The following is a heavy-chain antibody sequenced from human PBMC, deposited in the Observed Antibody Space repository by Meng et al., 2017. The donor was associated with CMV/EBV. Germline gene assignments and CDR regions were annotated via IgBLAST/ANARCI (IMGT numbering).Heavy chain of an antibody. CDR2: IYYSGST. CDR3: ARTGIAAAGHNWFDP. CDR1: GGSFSSGGYY. D-gene: IGHD6-13*01. V-gene: IGHV4-31*02. Sequence: GGSFSSGGYYWSWLRQHPGKGLEWIGYIYYSGSTYYNPSLKSRVTISVDTSKNQFSLKLSSVTAADTAVYYCARTGIAAAGHNWFDPWGQGTLVTVSS. J-gene: IGHJ5*02.